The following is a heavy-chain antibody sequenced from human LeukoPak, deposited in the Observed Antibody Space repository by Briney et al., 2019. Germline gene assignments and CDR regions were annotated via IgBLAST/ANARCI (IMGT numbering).Heavy chain of an antibody. V-gene: IGHV2-5*01. CDR3: AHRPYYYDSSSAYSPDFDY. Sequence: SGPTLVNPTQTLTLTCTFSGFSLSTSGVGVAWIRQPPGQALEWLALIYWNDDKRYSPSLKSRLTVTKDTSKNQVVLTMTNMDPVDTATYYCAHRPYYYDSSSAYSPDFDYWGQGTLVTVSS. J-gene: IGHJ4*02. CDR2: IYWNDDK. D-gene: IGHD3-22*01. CDR1: GFSLSTSGVG.